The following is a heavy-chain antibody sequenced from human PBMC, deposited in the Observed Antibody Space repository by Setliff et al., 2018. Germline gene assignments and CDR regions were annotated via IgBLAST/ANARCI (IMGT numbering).Heavy chain of an antibody. Sequence: ASVKVSCKASGYTFTGYYMYWVRQAPGQGLEWMGWITPNSGGTNYAQKFQGRVTMTRDTSTSTVYMELSSLRSEDTAVYYCARSGNYSPNDYWGQGTLVTVSS. D-gene: IGHD1-26*01. CDR1: GYTFTGYY. J-gene: IGHJ4*02. CDR2: ITPNSGGT. V-gene: IGHV1-2*02. CDR3: ARSGNYSPNDY.